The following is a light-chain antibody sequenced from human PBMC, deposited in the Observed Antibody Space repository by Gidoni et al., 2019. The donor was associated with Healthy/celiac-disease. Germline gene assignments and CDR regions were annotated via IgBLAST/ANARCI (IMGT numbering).Light chain of an antibody. CDR2: EGS. J-gene: IGLJ3*02. CDR1: SSDVGSYNL. V-gene: IGLV2-23*03. CDR3: CSYAGSSTFLV. Sequence: SALTQPASESGSPGQSLTISCTGTSSDVGSYNLVSWYQQHPGKAPKLMIYEGSKRPSGVANRFSGSKAGNTAALTIAGLQAEDEADYYCCSYAGSSTFLVFGGGTKLTVL.